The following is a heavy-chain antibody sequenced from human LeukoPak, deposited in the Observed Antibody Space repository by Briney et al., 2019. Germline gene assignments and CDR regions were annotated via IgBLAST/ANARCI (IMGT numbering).Heavy chain of an antibody. V-gene: IGHV1-8*01. CDR3: ARPDCSGGSCQGSYYYYYGMDV. Sequence: ASVNVSCKASGYTFTSYDINWVRQAAGQWLEWMGWMNPNSGNTGYGRKFQGRGTMTRNTSISTAYMELSRLRSEDTAVYYCARPDCSGGSCQGSYYYYYGMDVWGQGTTVTVSS. D-gene: IGHD2-15*01. J-gene: IGHJ6*02. CDR2: MNPNSGNT. CDR1: GYTFTSYD.